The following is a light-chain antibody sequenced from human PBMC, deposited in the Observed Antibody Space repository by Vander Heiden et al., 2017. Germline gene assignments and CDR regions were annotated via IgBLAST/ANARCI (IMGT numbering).Light chain of an antibody. Sequence: SALTPPASVSGSPGQSITISCTGTSSDIGDHDHVSWYQQHPGKVPKVIIYEVSKRPSGVSNRFSGSKSGNTASLTISGLQAEDDADYYCCSYTRSSTLVFGTGTKVTAL. CDR1: SSDIGDHDH. J-gene: IGLJ1*01. CDR2: EVS. CDR3: CSYTRSSTLV. V-gene: IGLV2-14*01.